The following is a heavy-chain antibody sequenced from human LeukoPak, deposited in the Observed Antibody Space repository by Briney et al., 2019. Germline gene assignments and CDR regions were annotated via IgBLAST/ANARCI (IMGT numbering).Heavy chain of an antibody. CDR2: IYHSGST. V-gene: IGHV4-31*03. CDR1: GGSISSGGYY. J-gene: IGHJ4*02. Sequence: SETLSLTCTVSGGSISSGGYYWSWIRQHPGKGLKWIGYIYHSGSTYYNPSLKSRVTISVDTSKNQFSLKLSSVTAADTAVYYCARVPNQSKYSIGNYWGQGTLVTVSS. CDR3: ARVPNQSKYSIGNY. D-gene: IGHD1-14*01.